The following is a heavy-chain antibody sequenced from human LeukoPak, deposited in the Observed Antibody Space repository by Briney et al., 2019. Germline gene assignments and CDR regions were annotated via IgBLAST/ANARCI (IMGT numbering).Heavy chain of an antibody. J-gene: IGHJ6*02. CDR1: GGSISSSNGYY. CDR3: ARLGYCSSTSCYRGVNGMDV. D-gene: IGHD2-2*02. Sequence: SETLSLTCTVSGGSISSSNGYYWSWIRQPPGKGLEWIGEINHSGSTNYNPPLKSRVTISVDTSKNQFSLKLSSVTAADTAVYYCARLGYCSSTSCYRGVNGMDVWGQGTTVTVSS. CDR2: INHSGST. V-gene: IGHV4-39*07.